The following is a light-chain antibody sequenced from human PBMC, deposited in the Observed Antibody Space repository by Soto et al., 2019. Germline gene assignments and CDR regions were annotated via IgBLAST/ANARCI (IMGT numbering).Light chain of an antibody. CDR2: AAS. CDR3: LQHNSYPLT. CDR1: QGIRNN. V-gene: IGKV1-17*01. Sequence: EIQMTQSPSSLSASVGDRVTITCRASQGIRNNLGWYQQKKGKAPTRLIYAASSLQSAVPTRFIGSGSGTEFTLTISSLQPADFATYYCLQHNSYPLTFGGGTKVEIK. J-gene: IGKJ4*01.